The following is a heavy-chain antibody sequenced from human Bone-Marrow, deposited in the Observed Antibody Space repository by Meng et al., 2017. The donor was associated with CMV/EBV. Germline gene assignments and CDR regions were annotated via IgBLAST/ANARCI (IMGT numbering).Heavy chain of an antibody. CDR1: GFTFSSYA. D-gene: IGHD2-2*01. CDR2: ISGSGGST. Sequence: GGSLRLSCAASGFTFSSYAMSWVRQAPGKGLEWVSAISGSGGSTYYADSVKGRFTISRDNSKNTLYLQMNSLRAEDTAVYYGARAQAPGYCSSTSWLPHYYYYYGMDVWGQGTTVTVSS. CDR3: ARAQAPGYCSSTSWLPHYYYYYGMDV. J-gene: IGHJ6*02. V-gene: IGHV3-23*01.